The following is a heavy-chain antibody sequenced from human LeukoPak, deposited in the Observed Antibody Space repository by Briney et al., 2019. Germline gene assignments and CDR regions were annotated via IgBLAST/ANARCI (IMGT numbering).Heavy chain of an antibody. Sequence: GGSLRLSCAASGFTFNSYSMNWVRQAPGTGLVWCSSINSDGTYTNYADSVKGRFTISRDNAKNTLYLQMNSLRAEDTAVYYCTSLPLMIVVAGDSCDIWGQGTMVTVSS. CDR1: GFTFNSYS. D-gene: IGHD3-22*01. CDR3: TSLPLMIVVAGDSCDI. V-gene: IGHV3-74*01. J-gene: IGHJ3*02. CDR2: INSDGTYT.